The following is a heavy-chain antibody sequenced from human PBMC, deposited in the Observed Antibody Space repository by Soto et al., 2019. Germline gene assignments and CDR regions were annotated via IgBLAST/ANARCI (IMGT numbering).Heavy chain of an antibody. J-gene: IGHJ4*02. Sequence: PSETLSLTCAVSGASVSSTYWWSWVRQPPGKGPEWIGEINHRGSANYNPSLKSRVTISVDISKGQFSLRLTSVTAADTAVYYCARYNAASGTYYFDFWGQGALVTVSS. CDR3: ARYNAASGTYYFDF. CDR2: INHRGSA. CDR1: GASVSSTYW. D-gene: IGHD6-13*01. V-gene: IGHV4-4*02.